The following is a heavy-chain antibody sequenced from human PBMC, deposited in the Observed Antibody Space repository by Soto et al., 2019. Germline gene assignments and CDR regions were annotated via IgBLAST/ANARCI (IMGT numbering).Heavy chain of an antibody. CDR2: ISGSGGTT. Sequence: GGVLRPPYAASWFHLRRHGISWVRPGSGEGLEWVSAISGSGGTTYYADSVKGRFTISRDNSKNTLYLQMNSLRAEDTAVYYCAKDDDSSGFYYYAMDVWGQGTTVTVSS. J-gene: IGHJ6*02. CDR1: WFHLRRHG. D-gene: IGHD3-22*01. CDR3: AKDDDSSGFYYYAMDV. V-gene: IGHV3-23*01.